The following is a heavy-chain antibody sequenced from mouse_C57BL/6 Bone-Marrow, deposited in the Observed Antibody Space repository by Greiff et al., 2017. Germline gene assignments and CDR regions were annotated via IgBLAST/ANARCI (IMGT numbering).Heavy chain of an antibody. CDR2: IHPNSGST. D-gene: IGHD1-1*02. Sequence: VQLQQPGAELVKPGASVKLSCKASGYTFTSYWMHWVKQRPGQGLEWIGMIHPNSGSTNYNEKFKSKATLTVDKSSSTAYLQLSSLTSEDSAVYYCARERDYGRNYWGQGTTLTVSS. J-gene: IGHJ2*01. CDR1: GYTFTSYW. V-gene: IGHV1-64*01. CDR3: ARERDYGRNY.